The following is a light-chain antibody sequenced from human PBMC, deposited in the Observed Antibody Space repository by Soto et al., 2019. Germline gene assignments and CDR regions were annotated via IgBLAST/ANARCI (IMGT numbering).Light chain of an antibody. CDR1: QATAHY. CDR3: QKYNRAPFT. Sequence: DIQMTQSPSSLSASIGDTVTITCRASQATAHYLAWYQQKPGKVPKLLIHSASTLQSGVPSRFSGSGSGTDFTLTISSLQPEDVATYYCQKYNRAPFTFGPGTKVDIK. V-gene: IGKV1-27*01. J-gene: IGKJ3*01. CDR2: SAS.